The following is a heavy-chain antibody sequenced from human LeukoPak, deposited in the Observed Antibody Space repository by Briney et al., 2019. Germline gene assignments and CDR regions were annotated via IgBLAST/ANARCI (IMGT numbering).Heavy chain of an antibody. Sequence: PGGSLRLSCAASGFTFSDYYMSWIRQAPGKGLEWVSYISSSGSTIYYADSVKGRFTISRDNAKNSLYLQMNSLRAEDTAVYYCARALYDILTGYYFDYWGQGTLVTVSS. CDR1: GFTFSDYY. V-gene: IGHV3-11*04. CDR2: ISSSGSTI. CDR3: ARALYDILTGYYFDY. D-gene: IGHD3-9*01. J-gene: IGHJ4*02.